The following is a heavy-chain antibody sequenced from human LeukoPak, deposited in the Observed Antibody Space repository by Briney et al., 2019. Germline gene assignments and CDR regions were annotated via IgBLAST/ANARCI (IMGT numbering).Heavy chain of an antibody. Sequence: PGGSLRLSCSASAFTFSSFAMTWVRQAPGKGLEWVSTITGSGISTYYADSVKGRFTISRDKSKNTLYLQMNSLRVEDTAVYYCAKDWGYWGQGTLVTVSS. D-gene: IGHD3-16*01. CDR3: AKDWGY. CDR2: ITGSGIST. J-gene: IGHJ4*02. V-gene: IGHV3-23*01. CDR1: AFTFSSFA.